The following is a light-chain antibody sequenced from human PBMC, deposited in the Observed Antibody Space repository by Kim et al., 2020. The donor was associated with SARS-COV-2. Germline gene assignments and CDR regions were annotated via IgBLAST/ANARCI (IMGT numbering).Light chain of an antibody. V-gene: IGLV2-14*03. CDR3: SSYTGSSTLV. CDR1: SSDVGGYNF. CDR2: DVS. Sequence: QSITISCTGTSSDVGGYNFVSWYQQHPGKAPKLMIYDVSNRPSGISNRFSGSKSGNTASLTISGLQAEDEADYYCSSYTGSSTLVFGTGTKVTV. J-gene: IGLJ1*01.